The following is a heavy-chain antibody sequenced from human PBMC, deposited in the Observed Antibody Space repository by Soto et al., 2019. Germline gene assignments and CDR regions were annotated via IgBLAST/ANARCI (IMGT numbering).Heavy chain of an antibody. D-gene: IGHD6-19*01. J-gene: IGHJ1*01. CDR2: IGHDGRAT. V-gene: IGHV3-30*04. CDR1: GFTFSSYP. CDR3: AREDGSSGHAGTLPL. Sequence: QVQLVESGGGVVQRGGSLRLSCAASGFTFSSYPMHWVRQAPGKGLEWVAGIGHDGRATHLADSVEGRFTISRDNPKNTLYLQMDSLRHDDTAVYYCAREDGSSGHAGTLPLWGQGTLVAVSS.